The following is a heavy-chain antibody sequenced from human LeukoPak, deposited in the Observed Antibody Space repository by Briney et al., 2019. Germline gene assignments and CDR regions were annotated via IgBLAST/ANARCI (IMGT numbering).Heavy chain of an antibody. V-gene: IGHV4-31*03. CDR1: GVSITSGENF. Sequence: SETLSLTCTVSGVSITSGENFWTWIRQHPGEGLEWIGYPYQSRSPYYNPSLASRAIISIDTSKSQFSLKLTSVTAADTAVYYCARYHCGASSCPGVDSWGPGTLVTVSS. J-gene: IGHJ4*02. CDR2: PYQSRSP. D-gene: IGHD2-21*01. CDR3: ARYHCGASSCPGVDS.